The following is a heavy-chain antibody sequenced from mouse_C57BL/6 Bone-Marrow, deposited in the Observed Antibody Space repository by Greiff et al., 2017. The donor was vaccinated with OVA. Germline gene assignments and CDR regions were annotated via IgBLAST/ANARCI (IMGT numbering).Heavy chain of an antibody. D-gene: IGHD2-14*01. CDR1: GFTFSDYG. CDR2: ISSGSSTI. V-gene: IGHV5-17*01. CDR3: VRRGVWVRRDWYFDV. J-gene: IGHJ1*03. Sequence: EVQVVESGGGLVKPGGSLKLSCAASGFTFSDYGMHWVRQAPEKGLEWVAYISSGSSTIYYADTVKGRFTISRDNAKNTLFLPMTSLRSEDTAMDYWVRRGVWVRRDWYFDVWGTGTTVTVSS.